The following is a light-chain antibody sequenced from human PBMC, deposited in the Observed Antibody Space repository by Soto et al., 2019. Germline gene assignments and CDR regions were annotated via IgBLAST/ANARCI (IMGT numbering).Light chain of an antibody. V-gene: IGKV3-20*01. J-gene: IGKJ4*01. Sequence: EIEMTQSPCTLSLSPGERATISCRASQSVSSSYLAWYQQKPDQAPRLLIYGASSRATGLPDRFSGSGAGTDLTLTISRLATEDFAVYYCQQDSNSRLTFGEGTKVEIK. CDR2: GAS. CDR1: QSVSSSY. CDR3: QQDSNSRLT.